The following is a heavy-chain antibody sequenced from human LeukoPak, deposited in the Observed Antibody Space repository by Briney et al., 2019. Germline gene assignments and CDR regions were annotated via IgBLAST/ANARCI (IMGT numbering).Heavy chain of an antibody. V-gene: IGHV3-23*01. Sequence: GGSLRLSCAASGFTFSSYAMSWVRQAPEKGLEWVSAISGSGGSTYYADSVKGRSTISRDNSKNTLYLQMNSLRAEDTAVYYCAKDQIAVAGVLDYWGQGTLVTVSS. D-gene: IGHD6-19*01. CDR1: GFTFSSYA. CDR2: ISGSGGST. CDR3: AKDQIAVAGVLDY. J-gene: IGHJ4*02.